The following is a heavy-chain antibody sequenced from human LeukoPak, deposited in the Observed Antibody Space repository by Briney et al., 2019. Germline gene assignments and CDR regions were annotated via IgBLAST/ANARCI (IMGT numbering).Heavy chain of an antibody. CDR3: ARVGYCSGGICDCIPPRY. CDR1: GFTFTLYY. CDR2: INPNSGGT. J-gene: IGHJ4*02. V-gene: IGHV1-2*02. D-gene: IGHD2-15*01. Sequence: ASVEVSCKASGFTFTLYYMHRVRQAPGHGLEWMGWINPNSGGTNYPQKFQGRVTMTRDTSISTAYMELSRLRSDVTAVYYCARVGYCSGGICDCIPPRYWGQGTLVTVSS.